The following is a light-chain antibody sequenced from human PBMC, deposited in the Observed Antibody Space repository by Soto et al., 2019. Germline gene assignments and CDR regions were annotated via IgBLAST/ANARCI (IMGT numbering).Light chain of an antibody. Sequence: QLVLTQSSSASASLGSSVKLTCTLSSGHSSYIIAWHQQQPGKAPRYLMKLDGSGSYNRGSGIPDRFSGSSSGADRYLAISNLQPEDEADYYCETWYSNIHVVFGGGTKVTVL. CDR1: SGHSSYI. V-gene: IGLV4-60*03. CDR2: LDGSGSY. J-gene: IGLJ2*01. CDR3: ETWYSNIHVV.